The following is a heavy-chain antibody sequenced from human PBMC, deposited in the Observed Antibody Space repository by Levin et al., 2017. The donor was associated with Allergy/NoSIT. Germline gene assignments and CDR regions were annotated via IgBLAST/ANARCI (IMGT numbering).Heavy chain of an antibody. V-gene: IGHV3-15*01. CDR1: GFTFSNAW. D-gene: IGHD6-13*01. CDR2: IKRKIDGGTT. J-gene: IGHJ4*02. Sequence: PGGSLRLSCAASGFTFSNAWMSWVRQAPGKGREWVGRIKRKIDGGTTDYAAPVKGRFTISRDDSRNTLYLQMNSLKTEDTAVYYGSTDLGSSSCRIPPDFDYWGQGTLVTVSS. CDR3: STDLGSSSCRIPPDFDY.